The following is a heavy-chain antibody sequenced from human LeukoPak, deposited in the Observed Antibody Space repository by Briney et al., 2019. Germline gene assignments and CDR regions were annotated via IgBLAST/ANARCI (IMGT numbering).Heavy chain of an antibody. CDR1: GDSISSYY. Sequence: RASETLSLTCTVSGDSISSYYWSWIRQPPGKGLEWIGYIYYSGSTNYNPSLKSRVTISVDTSKNQFSLKLSSVTAADTAVYYCVAPSSYHRFDYWGQGTLVTVSS. J-gene: IGHJ4*02. CDR2: IYYSGST. V-gene: IGHV4-59*01. D-gene: IGHD6-13*01. CDR3: VAPSSYHRFDY.